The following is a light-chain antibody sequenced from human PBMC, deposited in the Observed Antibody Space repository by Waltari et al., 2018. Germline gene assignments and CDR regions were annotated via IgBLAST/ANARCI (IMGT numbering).Light chain of an antibody. J-gene: IGKJ1*01. CDR3: MQATHFPWT. CDR2: KVS. CDR1: QSLLHSDGKTY. Sequence: DVVMTQSPLSLPITPGQPASMTCRSTQSLLHSDGKTYLSWFLQKPGQPPRRLIYKVSNRDSGAPDRLIGSGAGTDFTLKISRVEAEDVGVYYCMQATHFPWTFGQGTKVEIK. V-gene: IGKV2-30*02.